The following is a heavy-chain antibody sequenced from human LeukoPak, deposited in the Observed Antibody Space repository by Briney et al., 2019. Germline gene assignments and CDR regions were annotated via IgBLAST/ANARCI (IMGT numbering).Heavy chain of an antibody. V-gene: IGHV4-39*02. Sequence: SETLSLTCTVYGGSISSSSYYWGWIRQPPGKGREWITRIYFSGSTYYNPSLKTRVTISVDTSKNQFSLKLSSVTAADTAVYYCAREFGYCSSTSCFAGAFDIWGQGTMVTVSS. J-gene: IGHJ3*02. CDR2: IYFSGST. D-gene: IGHD2-2*01. CDR3: AREFGYCSSTSCFAGAFDI. CDR1: GGSISSSSYY.